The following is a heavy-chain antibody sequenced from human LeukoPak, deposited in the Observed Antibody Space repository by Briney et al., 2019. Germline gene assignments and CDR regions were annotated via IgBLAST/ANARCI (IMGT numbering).Heavy chain of an antibody. J-gene: IGHJ4*02. Sequence: GGSLRLSCAASGFSFSTSWMHWVRHTPEKGLVWVSRINSDGSNTIYADSVKGRFTISRDNSKNMVWLQINSPTAEDTATYYCAKDGNWARFEDWGQGTLVTVSS. V-gene: IGHV3-74*01. D-gene: IGHD7-27*01. CDR1: GFSFSTSW. CDR2: INSDGSNT. CDR3: AKDGNWARFED.